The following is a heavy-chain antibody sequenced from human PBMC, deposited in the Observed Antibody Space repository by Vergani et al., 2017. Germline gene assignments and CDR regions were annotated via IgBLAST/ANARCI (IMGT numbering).Heavy chain of an antibody. CDR1: GGSISSGDYY. D-gene: IGHD3-22*01. V-gene: IGHV4-30-4*01. Sequence: QVQLQESGPGLVKPSQTLSLTCTVSGGSISSGDYYWSWIRQPPGKGLEWIGSIYYSGSTYYNPSLKSRVTISVDTSNNQFSLKLSSVTAADTAVYYCAVDYYDSSGLSNWFDPWGQGTLVTVSS. J-gene: IGHJ5*02. CDR2: IYYSGST. CDR3: AVDYYDSSGLSNWFDP.